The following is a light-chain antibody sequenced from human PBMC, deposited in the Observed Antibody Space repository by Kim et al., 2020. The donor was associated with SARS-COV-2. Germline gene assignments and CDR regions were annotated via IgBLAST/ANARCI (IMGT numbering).Light chain of an antibody. CDR3: QSADTTGTYWV. CDR1: ALSKQY. J-gene: IGLJ3*02. V-gene: IGLV3-25*03. Sequence: SYELTQPPSVSVSPGQTARITCSGDALSKQYTYWYQQRPGQAPILLIYKDTERPSGITERFSGSRPGATVTLSISGVQAEDEADYYCQSADTTGTYWVFGGGTKLTVL. CDR2: KDT.